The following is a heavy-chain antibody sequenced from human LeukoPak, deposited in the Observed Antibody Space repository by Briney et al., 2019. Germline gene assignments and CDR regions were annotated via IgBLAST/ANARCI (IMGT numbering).Heavy chain of an antibody. Sequence: SETLSLTCAVYGGSFSGYYWSWIRQPPGKGLEWIGEINHSGSTNYNPSLKSRVTISVDTSKNQFSLKLSSVTAADTAVYYCARAGYGHGYYFDYWGQGTLDTVSS. V-gene: IGHV4-34*01. D-gene: IGHD5-12*01. J-gene: IGHJ4*02. CDR3: ARAGYGHGYYFDY. CDR1: GGSFSGYY. CDR2: INHSGST.